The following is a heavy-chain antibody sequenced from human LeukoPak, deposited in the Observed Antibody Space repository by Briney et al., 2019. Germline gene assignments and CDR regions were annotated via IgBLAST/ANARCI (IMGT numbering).Heavy chain of an antibody. Sequence: PSETLSLTXTVSGGSISSSTFHWGWIRQPPGNGLERLGSIYYSGSTYYNPSLKSRVTISVDTSKNQFSLKLSSVTAADTAVYYCTRSGTMVVMRPMYYWGQGTLVTVSS. CDR1: GGSISSSTFH. V-gene: IGHV4-39*01. CDR2: IYYSGST. CDR3: TRSGTMVVMRPMYY. D-gene: IGHD4-23*01. J-gene: IGHJ4*02.